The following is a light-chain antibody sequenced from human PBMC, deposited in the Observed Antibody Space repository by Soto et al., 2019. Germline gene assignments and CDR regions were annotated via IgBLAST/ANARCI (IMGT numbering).Light chain of an antibody. CDR1: QSVSSNF. J-gene: IGKJ2*01. V-gene: IGKV3-20*01. CDR2: GAS. Sequence: EIVLTQSPGTLSLSPGERATLSCRASQSVSSNFLAWYQQKPGQPPRLLMYGASSRATIIPDRFTGNGSGTDFTLTISRLEPEDFAVYYCQHYGPPRYTFGQGTKLEIK. CDR3: QHYGPPRYT.